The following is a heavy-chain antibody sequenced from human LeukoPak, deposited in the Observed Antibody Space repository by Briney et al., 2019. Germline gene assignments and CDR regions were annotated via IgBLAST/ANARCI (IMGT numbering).Heavy chain of an antibody. J-gene: IGHJ4*02. CDR1: RFIYSIYS. D-gene: IGHD3-3*01. CDR3: ASPYYDFWSGYSRGYYFDY. CDR2: FSNSNSTI. V-gene: IGHV3-48*01. Sequence: GVPLRLPCGAWRFIYSIYSKKWLREAPGKALVGVTYFSNSNSTIYYADSVKGRFTIYRDNAKNSLYLQRNSLRAEDTAVYYCASPYYDFWSGYSRGYYFDYWGQGTLVTVSS.